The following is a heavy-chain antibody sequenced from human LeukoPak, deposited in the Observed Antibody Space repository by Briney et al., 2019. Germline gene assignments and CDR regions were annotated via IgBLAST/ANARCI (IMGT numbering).Heavy chain of an antibody. CDR2: IYYSGST. Sequence: SETLSLTCTVSGGSITSYYWSWIRQPPGKGLEWIGYIYYSGSTNYNPSLKSRVTISVDTSKNQFSLKLSSVTAADTAVYYCARHGVAGTVVDKQMTFWANYYYGMDVWGQGTTVTVSS. J-gene: IGHJ6*02. D-gene: IGHD6-19*01. CDR1: GGSITSYY. V-gene: IGHV4-59*08. CDR3: ARHGVAGTVVDKQMTFWANYYYGMDV.